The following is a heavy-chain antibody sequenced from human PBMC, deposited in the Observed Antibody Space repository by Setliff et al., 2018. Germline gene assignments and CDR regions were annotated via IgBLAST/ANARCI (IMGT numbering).Heavy chain of an antibody. V-gene: IGHV4-31*01. CDR3: ARGTSGWFPHDY. Sequence: NPSETLSLTCTVSGASISSSSVNNFWTWIRQLPGKGLEWIGYMNYGGTAYYNPSLKSLVSISIDTSKNQFSLKLASVTAADTAVYYCARGTSGWFPHDYWGQGTLVTVSS. CDR1: GASISSSSVNNF. D-gene: IGHD6-19*01. J-gene: IGHJ4*02. CDR2: MNYGGTA.